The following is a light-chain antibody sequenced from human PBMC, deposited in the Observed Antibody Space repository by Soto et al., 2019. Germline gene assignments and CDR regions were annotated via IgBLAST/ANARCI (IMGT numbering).Light chain of an antibody. CDR3: QHRGKWPRT. J-gene: IGKJ2*01. CDR2: GAS. Sequence: EIVLTQSPATLSLSPGERATLSCRASQSVSSYLAWYQQKPGQAPRLLIYGASNRATGIPARFSGSGSGTDFSLTISSLESEDFAVYYCQHRGKWPRTFGQGTTLEIK. CDR1: QSVSSY. V-gene: IGKV3-11*01.